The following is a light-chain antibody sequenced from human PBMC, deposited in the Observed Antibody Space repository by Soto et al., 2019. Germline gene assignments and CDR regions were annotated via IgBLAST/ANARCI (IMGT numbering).Light chain of an antibody. CDR1: QSVTSDY. Sequence: EIVLTQSPGTLSLSPGDRATLSCRASQSVTSDYLAWYQQKPGQAPRLLIYGASIRATGVPDRFSGSGSGTDFTLTISRLEPEDFAMYHCQQYGHSPRVTFGGGTKVEIK. J-gene: IGKJ4*01. CDR3: QQYGHSPRVT. V-gene: IGKV3-20*01. CDR2: GAS.